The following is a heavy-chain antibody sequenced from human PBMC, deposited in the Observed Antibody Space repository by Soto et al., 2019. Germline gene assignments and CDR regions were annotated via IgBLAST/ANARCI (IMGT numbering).Heavy chain of an antibody. V-gene: IGHV3-48*02. CDR2: ISGGSKSI. D-gene: IGHD3-10*01. CDR3: VRDSRRGYGMDV. CDR1: GFTFSSHS. J-gene: IGHJ6*02. Sequence: GGSLRLSCVASGFTFSSHSMNWVRQAPGKGLEWVSYISGGSKSIYYATSVKGRFTISRDNAKNSLYLEMSSLRDEDTAVYSCVRDSRRGYGMDVWGPGTTVTVSS.